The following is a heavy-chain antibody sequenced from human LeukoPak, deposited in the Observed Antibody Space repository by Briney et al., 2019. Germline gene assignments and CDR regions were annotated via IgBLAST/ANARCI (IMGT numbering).Heavy chain of an antibody. V-gene: IGHV1-8*03. D-gene: IGHD5-12*01. CDR3: AKGRASAGGYSGYDWGDWFDP. Sequence: ASVKVSCKASGYSFPTYDINWVRQATGQGLQWMGWMSPKSGHTAYAQKFQGRVIFTRNISISTAYMEVSSLTSEDTAVYYCAKGRASAGGYSGYDWGDWFDPWGQGTLVTVSS. CDR1: GYSFPTYD. J-gene: IGHJ5*02. CDR2: MSPKSGHT.